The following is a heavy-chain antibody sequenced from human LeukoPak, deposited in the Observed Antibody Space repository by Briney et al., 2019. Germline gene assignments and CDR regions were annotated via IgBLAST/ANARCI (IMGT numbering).Heavy chain of an antibody. Sequence: GGSLRLSCAASGFTFSSYWMSWVRQAPGKGLEWVANIKQDESEKYYVDSVKGRFTISRDNAKNSLYLQLNNLRAEDTAIYYCAKAYGTNGYYQLPIDFWGQGTLVTVSS. V-gene: IGHV3-7*03. D-gene: IGHD3-22*01. CDR3: AKAYGTNGYYQLPIDF. CDR2: IKQDESEK. CDR1: GFTFSSYW. J-gene: IGHJ4*02.